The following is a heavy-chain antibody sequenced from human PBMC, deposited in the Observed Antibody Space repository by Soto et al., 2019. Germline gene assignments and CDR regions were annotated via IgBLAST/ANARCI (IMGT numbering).Heavy chain of an antibody. D-gene: IGHD6-13*01. J-gene: IGHJ6*02. CDR1: GFTFSSYG. V-gene: IGHV3-30*18. CDR3: AKESGSSWTRYYYYYYGMDV. CDR2: ISYDGSNE. Sequence: QVQLVESGGGVVQPGRSLRLSCAASGFTFSSYGMHWVRQAPGKGLEWVAVISYDGSNEYYADSVKGRFTISRDNSKNTLYLQMNSLRAEDTAVYYCAKESGSSWTRYYYYYYGMDVWGQGTTVTVSS.